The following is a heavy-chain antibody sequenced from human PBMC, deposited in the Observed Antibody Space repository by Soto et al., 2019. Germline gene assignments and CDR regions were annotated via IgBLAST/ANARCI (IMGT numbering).Heavy chain of an antibody. V-gene: IGHV5-51*01. J-gene: IGHJ6*02. CDR2: IHPGDSGV. CDR3: APGAGGRDDFYDIVD. D-gene: IGHD3-3*01. Sequence: GESLKISCKASGYTLNNCWLVWVRQMPGKGLEWVGIIHPGDSGVRYSPSFQGLVTFSADKSINTAYVHWTSLKASDTDLYYPAPGAGGRDDFYDIVDWGPGTSVTVSS. CDR1: GYTLNNCW.